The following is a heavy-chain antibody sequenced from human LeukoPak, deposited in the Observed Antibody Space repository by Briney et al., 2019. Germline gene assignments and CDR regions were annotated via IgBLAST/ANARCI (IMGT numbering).Heavy chain of an antibody. Sequence: GSLRLSCAASGFSFSSYAMSWVRQAPGKGLEWVSAISGSGGSTYYADSVKGRFTISRDNSKNTLYLQMNSRRAEDTAVYYCAKGGDYEPYYYYYYMDVWGKGTTVTVSS. D-gene: IGHD4-17*01. J-gene: IGHJ6*03. V-gene: IGHV3-23*01. CDR1: GFSFSSYA. CDR2: ISGSGGST. CDR3: AKGGDYEPYYYYYYMDV.